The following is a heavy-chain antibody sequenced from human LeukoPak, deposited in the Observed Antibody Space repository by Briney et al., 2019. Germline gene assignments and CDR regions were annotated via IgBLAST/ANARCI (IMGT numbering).Heavy chain of an antibody. CDR2: ISYDGSTK. CDR3: AESGERYCSGGNCYFDY. J-gene: IGHJ4*02. Sequence: GGSLRLSCAASGFTFSTYGMHWVRQAPGKGLEWVAVISYDGSTKFYADSVKGRFTISRDNSENTLYLQMNSLRAEDTAMYYCAESGERYCSGGNCYFDYWGQGTLVTVSS. V-gene: IGHV3-30*18. D-gene: IGHD2-15*01. CDR1: GFTFSTYG.